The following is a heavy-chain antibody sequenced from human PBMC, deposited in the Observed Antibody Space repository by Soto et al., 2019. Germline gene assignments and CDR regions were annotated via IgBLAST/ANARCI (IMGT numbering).Heavy chain of an antibody. D-gene: IGHD2-8*02. Sequence: QVQLVESGGGVVQPGRSLRLSCAASGFTVSSYGMHWVCQAPGKGLEWVAVISRDGGTKYYADSVKGRFTISRDNSRNTLFLEINSLKGDDMAVYYCTGEVASGYWGQGTLVTVSS. CDR2: ISRDGGTK. V-gene: IGHV3-30*03. CDR1: GFTVSSYG. J-gene: IGHJ4*02. CDR3: TGEVASGY.